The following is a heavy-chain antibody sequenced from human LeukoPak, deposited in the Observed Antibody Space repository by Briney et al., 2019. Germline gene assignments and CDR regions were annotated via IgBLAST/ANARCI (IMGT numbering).Heavy chain of an antibody. CDR3: AKEYSSSPGYFQH. Sequence: GGSLRLSCAASGFTFSSYGMHWVRQAPGKGLEWLIFIRYDGGNTFYADSVKGRFTISRDNSKNTVYLQMNSLRADDTAVYYCAKEYSSSPGYFQHWGQGTLVTVSS. D-gene: IGHD6-13*01. CDR2: IRYDGGNT. J-gene: IGHJ1*01. V-gene: IGHV3-30*02. CDR1: GFTFSSYG.